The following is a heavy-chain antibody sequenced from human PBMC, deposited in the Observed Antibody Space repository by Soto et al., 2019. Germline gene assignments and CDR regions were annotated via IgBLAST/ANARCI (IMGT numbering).Heavy chain of an antibody. J-gene: IGHJ3*02. D-gene: IGHD3-16*02. CDR1: GFTFSSYS. CDR3: ARDGDYVWGSYRWSDAFDI. CDR2: ISSSSSYI. V-gene: IGHV3-21*01. Sequence: GGSLRLSCAASGFTFSSYSMNWVRQAPGEGLEWVSSISSSSSYIYYADSVKGRFTISRDNAKNSLYLQMNSLRAEDTAVYYCARDGDYVWGSYRWSDAFDIWGQGTMVTVSS.